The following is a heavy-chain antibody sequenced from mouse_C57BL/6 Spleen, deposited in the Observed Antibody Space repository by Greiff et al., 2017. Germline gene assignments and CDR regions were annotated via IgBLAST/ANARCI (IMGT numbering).Heavy chain of an antibody. J-gene: IGHJ4*01. CDR2: INPNNGGT. Sequence: VQLKESGPELVKPGASVKIPCKASGYTFTDYNMDWVKQSHGKSLEWIGDINPNNGGTIYNQKFKGKATLTVDKSSSTAYMELRSLTSEDTAVYYCARFYYGNSPYAMDYWGQGTSVTVSS. CDR3: ARFYYGNSPYAMDY. D-gene: IGHD2-1*01. V-gene: IGHV1-18*01. CDR1: GYTFTDYN.